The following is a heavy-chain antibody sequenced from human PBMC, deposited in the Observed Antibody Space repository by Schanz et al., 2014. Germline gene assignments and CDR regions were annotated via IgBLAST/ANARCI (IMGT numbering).Heavy chain of an antibody. CDR2: IYHSGST. Sequence: QVQLQESGPGLVKPSQTLSLTCTVSGGSISSGGYYWNWIRLPPGKGLEWIGYIYHSGSTYYNPSLKSRVTISVDRSKNQFSLILNSVTAADTAMYYCARDYYDSSGYYYCDYWGQGTLVTVSS. CDR1: GGSISSGGYY. J-gene: IGHJ4*02. CDR3: ARDYYDSSGYYYCDY. V-gene: IGHV4-30-2*01. D-gene: IGHD3-22*01.